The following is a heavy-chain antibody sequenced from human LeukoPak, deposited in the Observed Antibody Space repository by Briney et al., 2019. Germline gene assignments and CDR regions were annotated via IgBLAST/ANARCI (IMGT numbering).Heavy chain of an antibody. CDR1: GGSIRGFY. V-gene: IGHV4-59*01. J-gene: IGHJ6*02. D-gene: IGHD3-16*01. CDR3: ARFGVNYDMDV. CDR2: IYYTGSA. Sequence: PSETLSLTCTVSGGSIRGFYWTWIRQPPGKGLEWIGQIYYTGSADYNPSLKSRITISVDTSKNQVSLMVRSVTAADTAVYHCARFGVNYDMDVWGQGTTVTVSS.